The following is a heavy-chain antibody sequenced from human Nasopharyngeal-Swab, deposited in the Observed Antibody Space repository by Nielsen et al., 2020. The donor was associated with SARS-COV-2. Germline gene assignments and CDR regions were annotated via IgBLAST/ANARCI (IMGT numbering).Heavy chain of an antibody. CDR1: GGSISSYY. Sequence: SETLSLTCTVSGGSISSYYWSWIRQPPGKGLEWIGYIYYSGSTNYNPSLKSRVTISVDTSKNQFSLKLSSVTAADTAVYYCARVNCSGGSCYWGYYYYGMDVWCQGTTVTVSS. J-gene: IGHJ6*02. D-gene: IGHD2-15*01. CDR2: IYYSGST. V-gene: IGHV4-59*13. CDR3: ARVNCSGGSCYWGYYYYGMDV.